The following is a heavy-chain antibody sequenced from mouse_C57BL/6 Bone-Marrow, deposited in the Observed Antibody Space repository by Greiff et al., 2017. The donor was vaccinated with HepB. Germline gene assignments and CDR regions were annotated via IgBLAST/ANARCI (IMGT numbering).Heavy chain of an antibody. CDR3: AIYYYGSSDY. CDR1: GFTFSSYG. J-gene: IGHJ2*01. D-gene: IGHD1-1*01. V-gene: IGHV5-6*02. Sequence: DVKLQESGGDLVKPGGSLKLSCAASGFTFSSYGMSWVRQTPDKRLEWVATISSGGSYTYYPDSVKGRFTISRDNAKNTLYLQMSSLKSEDTAMYYCAIYYYGSSDYWGQGTTLTVSS. CDR2: ISSGGSYT.